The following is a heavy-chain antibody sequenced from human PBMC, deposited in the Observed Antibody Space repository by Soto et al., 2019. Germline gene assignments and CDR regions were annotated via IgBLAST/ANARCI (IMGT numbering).Heavy chain of an antibody. J-gene: IGHJ4*02. CDR3: ARTPKNDYGDYYFDY. D-gene: IGHD4-17*01. CDR2: INPNSGGT. Sequence: GASVKVSCKASGYTFTGYYMHWVRQAPGRGLKWMGWINPNSGGTNYAQKFQGWVTMTRDTSISTAYMELSRLRSDDTAVYYCARTPKNDYGDYYFDYWGQGTLVTVSS. CDR1: GYTFTGYY. V-gene: IGHV1-2*04.